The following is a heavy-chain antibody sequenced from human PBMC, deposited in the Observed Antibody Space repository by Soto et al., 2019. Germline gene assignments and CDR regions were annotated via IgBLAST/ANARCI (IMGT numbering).Heavy chain of an antibody. V-gene: IGHV3-23*01. CDR3: AKGGSAYCSGGSCYHPFDY. J-gene: IGHJ4*02. CDR2: ISGSGGNT. Sequence: EVQLLESGGGLVQPGGSLRLSCAASGFTFSNYAMTWVRQAPGKGMEWVSTISGSGGNTWYADSVKGRFTISRDSSKNTLYLQMNSLRAADTAVYYCAKGGSAYCSGGSCYHPFDYWGQGSLATVSS. CDR1: GFTFSNYA. D-gene: IGHD2-15*01.